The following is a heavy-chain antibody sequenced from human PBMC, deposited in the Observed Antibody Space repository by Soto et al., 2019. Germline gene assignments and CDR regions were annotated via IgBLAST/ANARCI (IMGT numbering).Heavy chain of an antibody. CDR3: VRTSLVVAAASREDY. Sequence: EVQLVESRGGLVQTGGSLRLSCAASGFTFSSYWMHWVRQAPGKGLVWVSRINSDGSSTSYADSVKGRVTISRDNAKNTLYLQMNSLRAEDTAVYYCVRTSLVVAAASREDYWGQGTLVTVSS. CDR1: GFTFSSYW. CDR2: INSDGSST. D-gene: IGHD2-15*01. V-gene: IGHV3-74*01. J-gene: IGHJ4*02.